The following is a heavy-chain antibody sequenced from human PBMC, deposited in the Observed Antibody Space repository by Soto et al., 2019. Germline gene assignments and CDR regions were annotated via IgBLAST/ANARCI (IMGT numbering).Heavy chain of an antibody. D-gene: IGHD6-19*01. CDR3: AADVIGVAGDFDH. CDR1: GFNFGSSA. CDR2: IVVASGYS. J-gene: IGHJ4*02. Sequence: LVQSGPDVKKPGTSVKVSCKTSGFNFGSSAVKWVRQVRGQRLEWIGWIVVASGYSNVAQKFQDRVSLTRNLSTNTAFMELSIMTSADSAMYYCAADVIGVAGDFDHWGQGTLVSVSS. V-gene: IGHV1-58*01.